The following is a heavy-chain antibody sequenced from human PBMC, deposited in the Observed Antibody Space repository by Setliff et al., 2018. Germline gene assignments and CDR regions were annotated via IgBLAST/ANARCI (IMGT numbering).Heavy chain of an antibody. CDR2: IYYSGST. CDR3: ARSGYYSIDAFDI. Sequence: SETLSLTCTVSGGSISSSSYYWGWIRQPPGKGLEWIGSIYYSGSTNYNPSLKSRVTISVDKSKNQFSLKLNSVTAADTAVYYCARSGYYSIDAFDIWGQGTMVTVSS. D-gene: IGHD3-22*01. CDR1: GGSISSSSYY. V-gene: IGHV4-39*07. J-gene: IGHJ3*02.